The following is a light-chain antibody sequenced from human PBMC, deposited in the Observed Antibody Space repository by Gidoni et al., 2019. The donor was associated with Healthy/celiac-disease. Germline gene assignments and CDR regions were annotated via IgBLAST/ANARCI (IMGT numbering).Light chain of an antibody. CDR1: QSVGSS. J-gene: IGKJ1*01. CDR3: QQYGSSPRT. V-gene: IGKV3-20*01. CDR2: DAS. Sequence: EIVLTQSPGTLSLSPGERASQSVGSSLTWYQQKPGQAPRLLIYDASSRATGIPNRFSGSGSGTDFTLTISRLEPEDFAVYYCQQYGSSPRTFGQGTKVEIK.